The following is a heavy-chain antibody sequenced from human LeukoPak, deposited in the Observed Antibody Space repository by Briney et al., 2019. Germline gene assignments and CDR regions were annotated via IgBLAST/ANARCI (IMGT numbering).Heavy chain of an antibody. CDR1: GGSFSGYH. Sequence: SETLSLTCAVYGGSFSGYHWSWIRQPRGKGLEWIAEMSHSGSTNYNPSLKSRVTISVDTSKNQFSLKLSSVTAADTAVYYCARKGGRWLQFSHRPFDYWGQGTLVTVSS. CDR2: MSHSGST. CDR3: ARKGGRWLQFSHRPFDY. J-gene: IGHJ4*02. D-gene: IGHD5-24*01. V-gene: IGHV4-34*01.